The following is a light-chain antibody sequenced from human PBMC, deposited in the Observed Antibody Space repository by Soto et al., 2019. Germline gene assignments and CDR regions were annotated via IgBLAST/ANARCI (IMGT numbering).Light chain of an antibody. CDR3: QQYGSSGT. V-gene: IGKV3-20*01. CDR1: QSVSSN. J-gene: IGKJ1*01. Sequence: NVMAQSTATLSGARGESTTLSCRASQSVSSNLAWYQQKPGQAPRLLIYGASGRATGIPDRFSGSGSRTDFTLTISRLEPEDFAVYYCQQYGSSGTFGQGTKVDIK. CDR2: GAS.